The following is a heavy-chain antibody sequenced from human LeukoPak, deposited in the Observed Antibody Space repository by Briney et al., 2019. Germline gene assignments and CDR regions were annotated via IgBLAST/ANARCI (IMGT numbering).Heavy chain of an antibody. CDR3: ARVSGVDYYDSGVLDY. CDR1: GGSISSYY. CDR2: IYYSGST. J-gene: IGHJ4*02. V-gene: IGHV4-59*01. Sequence: SETLSLTCTVSGGSISSYYWSWIRQPPGKGLEWIEYIYYSGSTNYNPSLKSRVTISVDTSKNQFSLKLSSVTAADTAVYYCARVSGVDYYDSGVLDYWGQGTLVTVSS. D-gene: IGHD3-10*01.